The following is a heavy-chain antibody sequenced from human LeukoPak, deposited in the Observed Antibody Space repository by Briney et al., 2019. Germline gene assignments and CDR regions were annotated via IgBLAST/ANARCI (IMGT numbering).Heavy chain of an antibody. D-gene: IGHD1-1*01. CDR2: IRSKAYGETA. Sequence: PGGSLRLSCTASGFTFGDYAMSWIRQAPGKGLEWVGFIRSKAYGETADYAASVKGRFTISRDDSKAFAYLQMNSLKTEDTAVYHCTRDRGAYNLYDYWGQGTLVTVSS. CDR1: GFTFGDYA. CDR3: TRDRGAYNLYDY. J-gene: IGHJ4*02. V-gene: IGHV3-49*03.